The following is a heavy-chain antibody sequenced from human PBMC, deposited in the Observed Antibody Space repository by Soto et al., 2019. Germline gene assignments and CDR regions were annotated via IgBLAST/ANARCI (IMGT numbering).Heavy chain of an antibody. D-gene: IGHD5-18*01. CDR2: VSGSGGTT. V-gene: IGHV3-23*01. CDR1: GFTFSNYA. CDR3: ARCTVDTIVTRDWCNWFDP. J-gene: IGHJ5*02. Sequence: EVQLLESGGGLVQPGGSLRLSCAASGFTFSNYAMSWVRQAPGKGLEWVSAVSGSGGTTYYADSVRGRFTISRDNSKNTLYLQMNSLRAEDTAIYFCARCTVDTIVTRDWCNWFDPWGQGTLVTVSS.